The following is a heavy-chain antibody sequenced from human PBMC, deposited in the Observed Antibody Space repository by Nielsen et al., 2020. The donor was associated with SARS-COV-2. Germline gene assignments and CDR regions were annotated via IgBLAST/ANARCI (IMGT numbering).Heavy chain of an antibody. V-gene: IGHV1-46*01. CDR1: GYTLTELS. D-gene: IGHD4/OR15-4a*01. Sequence: ASVKVSCKVSGYTLTELSMHWVRQAPGQGLEWMGILKPSAGSTTFADKFQGRVTMTRDTSTSTVYMELSSLRPEDTAVYYCARDGARALDYWGQGTLLIVSS. J-gene: IGHJ4*02. CDR2: LKPSAGST. CDR3: ARDGARALDY.